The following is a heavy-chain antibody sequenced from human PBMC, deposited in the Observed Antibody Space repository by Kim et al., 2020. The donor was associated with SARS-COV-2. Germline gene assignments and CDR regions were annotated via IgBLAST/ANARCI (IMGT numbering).Heavy chain of an antibody. Sequence: GGSLRLSCAASGFTFSSYSMNWVRQAPGKGLEWISAISSRSSTRYYADSVKGRFTISRDNSKNSLYLQMNSLRAEDTAVYYCVRRRDRGSCAFDIWGQGTMVTVSS. CDR1: GFTFSSYS. J-gene: IGHJ3*02. CDR3: VRRRDRGSCAFDI. CDR2: ISSRSSTR. V-gene: IGHV3-48*04. D-gene: IGHD1-26*01.